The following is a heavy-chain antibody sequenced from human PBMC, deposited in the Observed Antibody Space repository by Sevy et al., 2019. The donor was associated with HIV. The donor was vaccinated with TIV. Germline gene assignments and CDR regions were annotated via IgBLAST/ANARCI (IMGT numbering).Heavy chain of an antibody. CDR1: GFTFDDYT. J-gene: IGHJ6*02. V-gene: IGHV3-43*01. CDR3: AKDGGAAAGSFYYYYGMDV. D-gene: IGHD6-13*01. Sequence: GGSLRLSCAASGFTFDDYTMHWVRQAPGKGLEWVSLISWDGGSTYYADSVKGRFTISRDNSKNSLYLQMNSLRTEDTALYYCAKDGGAAAGSFYYYYGMDVWGQGTTVTVSS. CDR2: ISWDGGST.